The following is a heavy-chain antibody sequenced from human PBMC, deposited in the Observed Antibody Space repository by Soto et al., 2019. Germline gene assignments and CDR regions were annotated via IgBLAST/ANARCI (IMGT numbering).Heavy chain of an antibody. CDR1: GGTISGYY. V-gene: IGHV4-4*07. CDR3: ARGQRFSDWFDP. Sequence: SETLSLTCSVYGGTISGYYWTWIRQPAGKGLEWIGRIYSSGNTKYNPSLQSRVTMSLDTSNNQFSLRLTSVTAADTAVYYCARGQRFSDWFDPWGQGTLVTVSS. D-gene: IGHD3-3*01. J-gene: IGHJ5*02. CDR2: IYSSGNT.